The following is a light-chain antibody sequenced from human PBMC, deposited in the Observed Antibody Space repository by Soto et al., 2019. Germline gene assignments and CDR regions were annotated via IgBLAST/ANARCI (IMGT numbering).Light chain of an antibody. CDR2: KIS. CDR3: VQDTHSYT. Sequence: DTALTQTRPSSPVTLGQPASITYRSSQSLVHIDGNTYLNWLQQRPGQPPRPLIYKISNLYPGVPDSFGGSGAGTDFTLKISGVLAEYVVVYYCVQDTHSYTFGQGTRLEIK. J-gene: IGKJ2*01. CDR1: QSLVHIDGNTY. V-gene: IGKV2-24*01.